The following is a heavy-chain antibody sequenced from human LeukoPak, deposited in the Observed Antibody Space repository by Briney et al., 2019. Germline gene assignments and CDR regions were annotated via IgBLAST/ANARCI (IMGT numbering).Heavy chain of an antibody. V-gene: IGHV4-59*01. Sequence: SETLSLTCTVSGGSISSYYWSWIRQPPGKGLEWIGYIYYGGSTNYNPSLKSRVTISVDTSKNQFRLKLSSVTAADTAVYYCARERGDYLDYWGQGTLDTVSS. CDR1: GGSISSYY. CDR2: IYYGGST. CDR3: ARERGDYLDY. J-gene: IGHJ4*02.